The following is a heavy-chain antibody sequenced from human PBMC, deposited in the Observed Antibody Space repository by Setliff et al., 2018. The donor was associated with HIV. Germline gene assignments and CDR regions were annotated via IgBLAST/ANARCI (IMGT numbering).Heavy chain of an antibody. CDR3: ARGGHSYGFGRHRAYFQY. D-gene: IGHD5-18*01. CDR2: INHSGGT. V-gene: IGHV4-34*01. CDR1: GGSFSAYY. J-gene: IGHJ1*01. Sequence: SETLSLTCAVYGGSFSAYYWSWIRQTPGKGLEWIGEINHSGGTNYNPSLKSRVTMSVDTSKNQFSLKLSSVTAADTAVFYCARGGHSYGFGRHRAYFQYWGQGTQVTVSS.